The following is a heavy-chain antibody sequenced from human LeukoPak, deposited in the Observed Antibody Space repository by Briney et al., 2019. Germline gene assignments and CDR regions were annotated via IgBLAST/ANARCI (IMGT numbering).Heavy chain of an antibody. CDR2: INPNNGGT. CDR3: ARDPHDYGGNSVGFW. CDR1: GYTFTGYY. J-gene: IGHJ4*02. Sequence: ASVKVSCKASGYTFTGYYMHWVRQAPGQGLEWMGWINPNNGGTNYAQKFQGRVTMTRDTSISTAYMELSRLRSDDTAVYYCARDPHDYGGNSVGFWWGQGTLVPVSS. D-gene: IGHD4-23*01. V-gene: IGHV1-2*02.